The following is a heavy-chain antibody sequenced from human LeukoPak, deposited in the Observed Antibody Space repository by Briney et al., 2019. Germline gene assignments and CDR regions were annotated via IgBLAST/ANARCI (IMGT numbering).Heavy chain of an antibody. CDR1: GYTFSNYG. J-gene: IGHJ3*02. Sequence: ASVTVSCKASGYTFSNYGISGVRQAPGQGLEWMGGIIPIFGTANYAQKFQGRVTITADESTSTAYMELSSLRSEDTAVYYCARDSRSGYYTREGNAFDIWGQGTMVTVSS. D-gene: IGHD3-3*01. CDR3: ARDSRSGYYTREGNAFDI. CDR2: IIPIFGTA. V-gene: IGHV1-69*13.